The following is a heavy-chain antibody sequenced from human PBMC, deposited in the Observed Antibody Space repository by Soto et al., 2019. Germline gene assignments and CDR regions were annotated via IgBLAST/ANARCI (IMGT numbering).Heavy chain of an antibody. J-gene: IGHJ4*02. D-gene: IGHD3-3*01. Sequence: GSLRLSCAASGFTFSSYAMHWVRQAPGKGLEWVAVISYDGSNKYYADSVKGRFTISRDNSKNTLYLQMNSLRAEDTAVYYCAREISFLEWLLLDYWGQGTLVTVSS. CDR3: AREISFLEWLLLDY. CDR2: ISYDGSNK. V-gene: IGHV3-30-3*01. CDR1: GFTFSSYA.